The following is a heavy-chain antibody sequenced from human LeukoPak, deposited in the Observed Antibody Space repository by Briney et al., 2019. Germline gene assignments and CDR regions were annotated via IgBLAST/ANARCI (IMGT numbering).Heavy chain of an antibody. CDR2: IYSGGTT. CDR3: ARMLISSGYYVDS. D-gene: IGHD3-22*01. V-gene: IGHV3-53*01. Sequence: GGSLRLSCAASGFTVSSNYMSWVRQAPGKGLEWVSVIYSGGTTYYADSVKGRFTISRDISKNKLYLQMDSLRVEDTAVYYCARMLISSGYYVDSWGQGTLVTVSS. J-gene: IGHJ4*02. CDR1: GFTVSSNY.